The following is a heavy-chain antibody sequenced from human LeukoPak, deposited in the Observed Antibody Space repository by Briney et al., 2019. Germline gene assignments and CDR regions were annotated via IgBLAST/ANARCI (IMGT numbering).Heavy chain of an antibody. CDR1: GFTFTFYW. J-gene: IGHJ4*02. D-gene: IGHD3-22*01. Sequence: PGGSLRLSCAASGFTFTFYWMSWVRQAPGKGLEWVANIKQDGSDKYYVGSVKGRFTIFRDNSKNSLYLQMNSLRAEDTAFYFCARHSNKYDFDSSGHYRSFDYWGQGTLVSVPS. CDR3: ARHSNKYDFDSSGHYRSFDY. V-gene: IGHV3-7*01. CDR2: IKQDGSDK.